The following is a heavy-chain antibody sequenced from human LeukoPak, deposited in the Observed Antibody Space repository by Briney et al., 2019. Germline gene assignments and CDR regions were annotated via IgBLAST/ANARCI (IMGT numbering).Heavy chain of an antibody. CDR3: ATPSEADMDV. CDR1: GGSFSGYH. J-gene: IGHJ6*03. CDR2: INHSGST. V-gene: IGHV4-34*01. Sequence: PSETLSLTCAVYGGSFSGYHWSWIRQPPGKGLEWIGEINHSGSTNYNPSLKSRVTISVDTSKNQFSLKLSSVTAADTAVYYCATPSEADMDVWGKGTTVTVSS.